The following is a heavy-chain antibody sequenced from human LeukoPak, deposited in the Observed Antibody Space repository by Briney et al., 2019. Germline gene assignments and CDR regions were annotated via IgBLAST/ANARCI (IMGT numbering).Heavy chain of an antibody. J-gene: IGHJ4*02. CDR3: ARDEGTWAAATLGYSSSSNYFDY. Sequence: ASETLSLTCTVSGGSISSSSYYGGWIRQPPGKGLEWIVSIYYSGSTYYNPSLKSRVTISVDTSKNQFSLKLSSVTAADTAVYYCARDEGTWAAATLGYSSSSNYFDYWGQGTLVTVSS. CDR2: IYYSGST. D-gene: IGHD6-6*01. V-gene: IGHV4-39*07. CDR1: GGSISSSSYY.